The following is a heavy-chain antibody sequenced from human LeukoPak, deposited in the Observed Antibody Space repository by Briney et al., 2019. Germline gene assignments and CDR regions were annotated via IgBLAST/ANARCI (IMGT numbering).Heavy chain of an antibody. D-gene: IGHD6-13*01. CDR3: ARSSREGSSRLAYYFDY. CDR2: IIPIFGTA. J-gene: IGHJ4*02. V-gene: IGHV1-69*05. CDR1: GGTFSSYA. Sequence: GSSVKVSCKASGGTFSSYAISWVRQAPGQGLEWMGGIIPIFGTANYAQKFQGRVTITTDESTSTAYMELSSLRSEDTAVYYCARSSREGSSRLAYYFDYWGQGTLVTVSS.